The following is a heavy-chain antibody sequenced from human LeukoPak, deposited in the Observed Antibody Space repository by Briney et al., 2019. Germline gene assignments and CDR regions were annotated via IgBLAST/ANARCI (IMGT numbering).Heavy chain of an antibody. CDR3: ARDLKVGYSSGRYSWGTGSSNDY. V-gene: IGHV1-18*01. D-gene: IGHD6-19*01. CDR1: GYTFTSYG. Sequence: ASVKASCKASGYTFTSYGISWVRQAPGHGLEWMGWIIAYNGKTNYAQKLQGRVTMTTDTSTSTAYMELRRLRSDDTAVYYCARDLKVGYSSGRYSWGTGSSNDYWGEGTLVSLSS. J-gene: IGHJ4*02. CDR2: IIAYNGKT.